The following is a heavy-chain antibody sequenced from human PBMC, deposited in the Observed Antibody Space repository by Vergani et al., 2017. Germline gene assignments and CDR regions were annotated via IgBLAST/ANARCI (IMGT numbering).Heavy chain of an antibody. D-gene: IGHD3-3*01. J-gene: IGHJ6*03. V-gene: IGHV3-15*01. CDR1: GFSLSRFW. Sequence: EVQLVESGGGLVQPGGSLRLSCAASGFSLSRFWMSWVRQAPEKGLEWVGRIKSKTDGGTTDYAAPVKGRFTISRDDSKNTLYLQMNSLKTEDTAVYYCTTVRGVYRSGTYYYYMDVWGKGTTVTVSS. CDR2: IKSKTDGGTT. CDR3: TTVRGVYRSGTYYYYMDV.